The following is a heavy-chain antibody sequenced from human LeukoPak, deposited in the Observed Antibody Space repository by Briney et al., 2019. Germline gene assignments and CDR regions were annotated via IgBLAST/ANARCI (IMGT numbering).Heavy chain of an antibody. D-gene: IGHD6-13*01. V-gene: IGHV3-7*01. Sequence: GSLRLSCAASGFTFSSYRMSWVRQAPGKGLEWVANIKQDGSEKYYVDSVKGRFTISRDNAKNSLYLQMNSLRAEDTAVYYCARDRYSSSNYYYYYMDVCGKGTTVTVSS. CDR3: ARDRYSSSNYYYYYMDV. J-gene: IGHJ6*03. CDR2: IKQDGSEK. CDR1: GFTFSSYR.